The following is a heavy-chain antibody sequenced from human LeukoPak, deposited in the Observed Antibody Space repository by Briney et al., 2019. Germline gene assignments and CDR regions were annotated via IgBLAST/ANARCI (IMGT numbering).Heavy chain of an antibody. D-gene: IGHD1-26*01. CDR3: AGSYIGSEHYMDV. Sequence: SETLSLTCAVYGGSFSGYYWSWIRQPPGKGLEWIGEINHSGSTNYNPSLKSRVTISVDTSKNQFSLKLSSVTAADTAVYYCAGSYIGSEHYMDVWGKGTTVTVSS. V-gene: IGHV4-34*01. CDR1: GGSFSGYY. J-gene: IGHJ6*03. CDR2: INHSGST.